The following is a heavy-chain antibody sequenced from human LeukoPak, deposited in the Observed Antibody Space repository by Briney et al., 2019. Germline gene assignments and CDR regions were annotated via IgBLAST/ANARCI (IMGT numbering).Heavy chain of an antibody. V-gene: IGHV3-23*01. CDR1: GGSINSYY. CDR3: ARAGNYYGDYDF. J-gene: IGHJ4*02. Sequence: PSETLSLTCTVSGGSINSYYWSWIRQPPGKGLEWVSTISGSGSITYYADSVKGRFTISRDNSRNTLYLQMNSLRADDTAVYYCARAGNYYGDYDFWGQGTLVTVSS. CDR2: ISGSGSIT. D-gene: IGHD4-17*01.